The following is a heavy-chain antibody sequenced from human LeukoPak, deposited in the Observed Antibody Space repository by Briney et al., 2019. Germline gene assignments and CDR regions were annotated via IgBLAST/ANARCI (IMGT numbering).Heavy chain of an antibody. CDR3: AKDSSYYFDY. D-gene: IGHD6-6*01. Sequence: GGSLRLSCAASGFTFSSYGMHWVRQAPGKGLEWVSAISGSGGSTYYADSVKGRFTISRDNSKNTLYLQMNSLRAEDTAVYYCAKDSSYYFDYWGQGTLVTVSS. J-gene: IGHJ4*02. CDR1: GFTFSSYG. CDR2: ISGSGGST. V-gene: IGHV3-23*01.